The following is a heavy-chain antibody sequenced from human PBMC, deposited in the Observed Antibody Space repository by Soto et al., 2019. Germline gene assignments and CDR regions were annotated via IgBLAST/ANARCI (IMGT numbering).Heavy chain of an antibody. CDR2: IYYSGST. V-gene: IGHV4-59*08. J-gene: IGHJ5*02. CDR3: ARQGYDFWSGYPLGGVSGWFDP. Sequence: SETLSLTCTVSGGSISSYYWSWIRQPPGKGLEWIGYIYYSGSTNYNPSLKSRVTISVDTSKNQFSLKRSSVTAADTAVYYCARQGYDFWSGYPLGGVSGWFDPWGQGTLVTVSS. D-gene: IGHD3-3*01. CDR1: GGSISSYY.